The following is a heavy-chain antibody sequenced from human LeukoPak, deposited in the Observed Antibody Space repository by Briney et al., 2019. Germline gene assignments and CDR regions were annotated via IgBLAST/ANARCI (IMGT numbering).Heavy chain of an antibody. CDR3: ARSSGWEEYYFDY. CDR2: IYYSGST. V-gene: IGHV4-59*01. CDR1: GGSISSYY. J-gene: IGHJ4*02. D-gene: IGHD6-19*01. Sequence: SETLSLTCTVSGGSISSYYWSWIRQPPGKGLEWTGYIYYSGSTNYNPSLKSRVTISVDTSKNQFSLKLSSVTAADTAVYYCARSSGWEEYYFDYWGQGTLVTVSS.